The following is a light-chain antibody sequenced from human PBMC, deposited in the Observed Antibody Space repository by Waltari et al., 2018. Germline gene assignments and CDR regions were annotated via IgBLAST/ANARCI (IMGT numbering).Light chain of an antibody. CDR2: WAS. CDR3: QQYYSTPYT. J-gene: IGKJ2*01. V-gene: IGKV4-1*01. CDR1: QSVLYSSNNKNY. Sequence: DIVMTQSPDTLAVSLGERATLNCMSSQSVLYSSNNKNYLAWYQQKPGQPPKLLIYWASTRESGVPDRFSGSGSGTDFTLTISSLQAEDVAVYYCQQYYSTPYTFGQGTKLEIK.